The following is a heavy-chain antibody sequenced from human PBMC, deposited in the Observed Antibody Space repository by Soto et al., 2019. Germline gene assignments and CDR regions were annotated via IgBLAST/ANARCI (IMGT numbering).Heavy chain of an antibody. CDR3: ARQNYYADSGFYDY. Sequence: ASVKVSCKASGYTFTGYYMHWVRQAPGQGLEWMGWINPNSGGTNYAQKFQGWVTMTRDTSISTAYMELSRLRADDTAVYYCARQNYYADSGFYDYWGQGALVTVSS. CDR2: INPNSGGT. CDR1: GYTFTGYY. V-gene: IGHV1-2*04. D-gene: IGHD3-22*01. J-gene: IGHJ4*02.